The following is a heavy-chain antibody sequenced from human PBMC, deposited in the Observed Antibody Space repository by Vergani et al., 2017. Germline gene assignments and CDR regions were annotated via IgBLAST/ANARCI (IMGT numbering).Heavy chain of an antibody. V-gene: IGHV4-59*01. J-gene: IGHJ5*02. D-gene: IGHD3-3*01. Sequence: QVQLQESGPGLVKPSETLSLTCTVSGGSISSYYWSWIRQPPGQGLEWVGYIYYTGSTNYNPSLKSRVTISVDTSKNQFSLKLSSVTAADTAVYYCARVGGAYDFWSGYRPYNWFDPWGQGTLVTVSS. CDR2: IYYTGST. CDR3: ARVGGAYDFWSGYRPYNWFDP. CDR1: GGSISSYY.